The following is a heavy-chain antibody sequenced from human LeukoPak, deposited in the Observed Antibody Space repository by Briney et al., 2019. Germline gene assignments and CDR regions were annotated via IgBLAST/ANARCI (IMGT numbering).Heavy chain of an antibody. Sequence: GGSLRLSGAASGFTFSDYYMSWIRQAPGKGLEWVSYISSSGSTIYYADSVKGRFTISRDNAKNSLYLQMNSLRAEDTAVYYCARDRDIVVVPAAIGYWGQGTLVTVSS. CDR1: GFTFSDYY. V-gene: IGHV3-11*01. J-gene: IGHJ4*02. CDR3: ARDRDIVVVPAAIGY. CDR2: ISSSGSTI. D-gene: IGHD2-2*01.